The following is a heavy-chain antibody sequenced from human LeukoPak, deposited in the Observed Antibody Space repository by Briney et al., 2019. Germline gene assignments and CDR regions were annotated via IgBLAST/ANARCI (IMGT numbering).Heavy chain of an antibody. CDR3: AKGAYTVYYYYGMDV. D-gene: IGHD2-2*02. CDR2: ISYDGENK. J-gene: IGHJ6*02. Sequence: GRSLRLSCAVSGFIFNNHAMQWVRQAPGKGLEWVALISYDGENKYYADSVKGRFTISRDISKNTLYLQMNSLRGEDTAVYYCAKGAYTVYYYYGMDVWGQGTTVTVSS. V-gene: IGHV3-30*04. CDR1: GFIFNNHA.